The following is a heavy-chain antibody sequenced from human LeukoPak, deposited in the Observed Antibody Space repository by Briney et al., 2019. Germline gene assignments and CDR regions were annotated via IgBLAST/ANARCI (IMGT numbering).Heavy chain of an antibody. CDR2: ISRSSSYI. CDR3: ARRLRSYDNRYFFDY. D-gene: IGHD3-10*01. Sequence: GGSVRLSCAPSGFTFSTYRMTWVRQAPGKGLECVSSISRSSSYIYYTHSVKSGFTISRENAKNSLYLHMNSLRAEDTAVYYCARRLRSYDNRYFFDYWGQGTLVTVSS. J-gene: IGHJ4*02. CDR1: GFTFSTYR. V-gene: IGHV3-21*01.